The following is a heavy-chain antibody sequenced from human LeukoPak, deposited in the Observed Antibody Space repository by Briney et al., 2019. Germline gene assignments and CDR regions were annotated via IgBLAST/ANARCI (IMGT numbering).Heavy chain of an antibody. Sequence: AGGSLRLSCAASGFIFSNYAMHWVRQAPGKGLEWLIFISYDGSNKYYADSVKGRFTISRDNSKNTLYLQMNSLRAEDTAVYYCARDTYGSDYWGQGPLVTVSS. CDR1: GFIFSNYA. CDR3: ARDTYGSDY. J-gene: IGHJ4*02. D-gene: IGHD3-10*01. CDR2: ISYDGSNK. V-gene: IGHV3-30*04.